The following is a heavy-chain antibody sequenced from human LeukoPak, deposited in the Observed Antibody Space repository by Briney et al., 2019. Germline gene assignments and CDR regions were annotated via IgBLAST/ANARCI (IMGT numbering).Heavy chain of an antibody. Sequence: PGGSLRLSCAASGFTFSSYAMSWVRQAPGKGLEWVSAISGSGGSTYYADSVKGRFTISRDNSKNTLYLQVNSLRAEDPAVYYCTKKYSEATAMPPLYYYYMDVWGKGTTVTVSS. CDR2: ISGSGGST. CDR3: TKKYSEATAMPPLYYYYMDV. D-gene: IGHD5-18*01. J-gene: IGHJ6*03. CDR1: GFTFSSYA. V-gene: IGHV3-23*01.